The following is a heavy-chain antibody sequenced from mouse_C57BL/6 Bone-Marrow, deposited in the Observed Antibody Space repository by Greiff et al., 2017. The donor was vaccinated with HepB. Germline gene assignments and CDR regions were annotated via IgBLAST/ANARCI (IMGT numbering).Heavy chain of an antibody. D-gene: IGHD1-1*01. CDR1: GYTFTDYE. J-gene: IGHJ2*01. Sequence: VQLQQSGAELVRPGASVTLSCKASGYTFTDYEMHWVKQTPVPGLEWIGAIDPETGGTAYNQKFKGKAILTADKSSSTAYMELRSLTSEDSAVYDCTRSKVPYYYGSRGFDYWGQGTTLTVAS. V-gene: IGHV1-15*01. CDR2: IDPETGGT. CDR3: TRSKVPYYYGSRGFDY.